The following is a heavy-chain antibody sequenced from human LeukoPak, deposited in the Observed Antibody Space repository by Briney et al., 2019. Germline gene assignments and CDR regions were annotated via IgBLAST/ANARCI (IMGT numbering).Heavy chain of an antibody. D-gene: IGHD1-26*01. V-gene: IGHV1-46*01. CDR3: ARELRATYYFDY. CDR1: GYTFTNYL. Sequence: GASVKVSCKASGYTFTNYLIHWVRQAPGQGLEWMGIINPSDCGTNYAQKFQGRVTMTRDTSTSTVYMELSSLKSEDTAVYYCARELRATYYFDYWGQGTLVTVSS. CDR2: INPSDCGT. J-gene: IGHJ4*02.